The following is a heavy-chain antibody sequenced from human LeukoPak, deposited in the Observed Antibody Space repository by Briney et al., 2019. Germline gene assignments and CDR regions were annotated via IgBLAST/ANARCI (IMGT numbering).Heavy chain of an antibody. V-gene: IGHV4-4*07. CDR1: GGSISSYY. CDR3: ARISSSNWYNERGAFDV. D-gene: IGHD6-13*01. Sequence: SETLSLTCTVSGGSISSYYWSWIRQPAGKGLERIGRIYTSGSTNYNPSLKSRVTMSVDTSKNQFSLKLSSVTAADTAVYYCARISSSNWYNERGAFDVWGQGTMVTVSS. CDR2: IYTSGST. J-gene: IGHJ3*01.